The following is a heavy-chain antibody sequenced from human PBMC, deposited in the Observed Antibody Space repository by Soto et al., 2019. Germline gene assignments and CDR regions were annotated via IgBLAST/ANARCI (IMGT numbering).Heavy chain of an antibody. CDR1: GGSFSGYY. CDR2: IYYSGST. V-gene: IGHV4-59*08. J-gene: IGHJ5*02. D-gene: IGHD1-26*01. CDR3: ARRNTGIVGATRWFDP. Sequence: SETLSLTCAVYGGSFSGYYWTWIRQPPGKGLEWIGYIYYSGSTNYNPSLKSRVTISVDTSKNQFSLKLSSVTAADTAVYYCARRNTGIVGATRWFDPWGQGTLVTVSS.